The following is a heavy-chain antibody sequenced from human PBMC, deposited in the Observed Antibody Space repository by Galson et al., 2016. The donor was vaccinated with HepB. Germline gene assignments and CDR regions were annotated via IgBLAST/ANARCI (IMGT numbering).Heavy chain of an antibody. CDR1: GFTFSTYA. CDR2: FSSNGGDT. CDR3: VKGYCRTTTCPRSVYFDY. D-gene: IGHD2-2*01. Sequence: SLRLSCAASGFTFSTYAMHWVRQAPGKGLEYVSAFSSNGGDTYYADSVKGRFTISRDNSKNTLYLQMSSLRAEDTAVYYCVKGYCRTTTCPRSVYFDYWGQGILVTVSS. J-gene: IGHJ4*02. V-gene: IGHV3-64D*08.